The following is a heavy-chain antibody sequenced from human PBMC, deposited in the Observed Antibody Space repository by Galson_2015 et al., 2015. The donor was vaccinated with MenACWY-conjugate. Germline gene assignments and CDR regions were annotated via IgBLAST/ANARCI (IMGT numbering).Heavy chain of an antibody. CDR2: ISSSGSRT. CDR3: AKASFGVTIGEVFAFDS. CDR1: GFTFSTFG. V-gene: IGHV3-23*05. J-gene: IGHJ3*01. Sequence: LSCAVSGFTFSTFGMSWVRQAPGKGLEWVAAISSSGSRTYYADSVKGRFIISRDNSDNSLYLQMNSLRAEDTAVYYCAKASFGVTIGEVFAFDSWGQGTMITVSS. D-gene: IGHD3-3*01.